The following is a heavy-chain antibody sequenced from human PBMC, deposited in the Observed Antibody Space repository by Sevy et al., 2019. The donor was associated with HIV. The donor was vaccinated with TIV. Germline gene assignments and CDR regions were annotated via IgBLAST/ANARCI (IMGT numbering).Heavy chain of an antibody. D-gene: IGHD2-8*02. J-gene: IGHJ6*02. CDR3: ARDLCTGGVCPRWGYYYYGMDV. Sequence: GGSLRLSCVGSGISISSHWMNWVRQSPGKGLEWVANINQDGSEIYYVDSVKGRFTISRDNAKNSLNLQMNSLRVEDTAVYYCARDLCTGGVCPRWGYYYYGMDVWGQGTTVTVSS. CDR2: INQDGSEI. V-gene: IGHV3-7*01. CDR1: GISISSHW.